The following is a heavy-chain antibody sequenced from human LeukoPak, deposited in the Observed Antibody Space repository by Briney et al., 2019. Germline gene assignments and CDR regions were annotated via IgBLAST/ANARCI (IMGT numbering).Heavy chain of an antibody. CDR1: GGSISSGGYY. D-gene: IGHD3-10*01. CDR3: AKIHYYGSGSPDC. J-gene: IGHJ4*02. V-gene: IGHV4-31*03. Sequence: PSQTLSLTCTVSGGSISSGGYYWSWIRQHPGKGLEWIGYIYYSGSTYYNPSLKSRVIISVDTSKNQFSLKLSSVTAADTAVYYCAKIHYYGSGSPDCWGQGTLVTVSS. CDR2: IYYSGST.